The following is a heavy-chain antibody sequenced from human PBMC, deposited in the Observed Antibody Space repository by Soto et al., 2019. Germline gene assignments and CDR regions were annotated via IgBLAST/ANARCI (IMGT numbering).Heavy chain of an antibody. Sequence: PSETLSLTCAVYGGSFSGCYWSWIRQPPGKGLEWIGEINHSGSTNYNPSLKSRVTISVDTSKNQFSLKLSSVTAADTAVYYCARFLGRDYYDSTDYWGQGTLVTSPQ. J-gene: IGHJ4*02. CDR3: ARFLGRDYYDSTDY. V-gene: IGHV4-34*01. CDR2: INHSGST. D-gene: IGHD3-22*01. CDR1: GGSFSGCY.